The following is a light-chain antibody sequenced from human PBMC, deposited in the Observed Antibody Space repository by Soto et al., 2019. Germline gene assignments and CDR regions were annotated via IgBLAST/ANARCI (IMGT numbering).Light chain of an antibody. CDR1: SGHSSYA. Sequence: QPVLTQSPSASASLGASVKLTCTLSSGHSSYAIAWHQQQPEKGPRYLMKVNSDGSHIKGDGIPDRCSGFSAGAERYLTISSRQSEDEADYYCQTWGTDIHVVFGGGTKLTVL. CDR2: VNSDGSH. J-gene: IGLJ2*01. V-gene: IGLV4-69*02. CDR3: QTWGTDIHVV.